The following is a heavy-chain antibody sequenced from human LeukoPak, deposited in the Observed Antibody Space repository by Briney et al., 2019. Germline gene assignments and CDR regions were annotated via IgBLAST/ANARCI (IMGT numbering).Heavy chain of an antibody. CDR3: ARGTGYYYGSGSYYFDP. CDR1: GYTFTSYG. Sequence: ASVKVPCKASGYTFTSYGISWVRQAPGQGLEWMGWISAYNGNTNYAQKLQGRVTMTTDTPTSTAYMELRSLRSDDTAVYYCARGTGYYYGSGSYYFDPWGQGTLVTVPS. CDR2: ISAYNGNT. V-gene: IGHV1-18*01. J-gene: IGHJ5*02. D-gene: IGHD3-10*01.